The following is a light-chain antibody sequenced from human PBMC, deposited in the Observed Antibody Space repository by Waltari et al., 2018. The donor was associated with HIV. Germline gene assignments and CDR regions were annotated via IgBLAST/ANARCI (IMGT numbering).Light chain of an antibody. CDR2: KDK. CDR3: QSADSSGSYYV. V-gene: IGLV3-25*03. J-gene: IGLJ1*01. Sequence: SYELTQPPSVSVSPGQTARITCSGDVFPRQYAYWYQQKPGQAPVLVIYKDKERPSGIPARFSGSSSGTTVTLTISGVQAEDEADYYCQSADSSGSYYVFATGTKVTVL. CDR1: VFPRQY.